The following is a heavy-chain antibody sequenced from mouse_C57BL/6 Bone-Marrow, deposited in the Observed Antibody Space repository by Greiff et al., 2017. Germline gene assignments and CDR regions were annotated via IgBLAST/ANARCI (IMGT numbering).Heavy chain of an antibody. CDR1: GFSLTSYG. V-gene: IGHV2-9*01. Sequence: VKLQESGPGLVAPSQSLSITCTVSGFSLTSYGVDWVRQPPGKGLEWLGVIWGGGSTNYNSALMSRLSISKDNSKSQVFLKMNSLQTDDTAMYYCAKNYYGSSYPYYAMDYWGQGTSVTVSS. J-gene: IGHJ4*01. D-gene: IGHD1-1*01. CDR2: IWGGGST. CDR3: AKNYYGSSYPYYAMDY.